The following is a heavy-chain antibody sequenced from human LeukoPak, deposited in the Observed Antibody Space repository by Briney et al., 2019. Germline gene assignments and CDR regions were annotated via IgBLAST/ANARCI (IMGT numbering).Heavy chain of an antibody. V-gene: IGHV4-61*02. CDR1: GGSISSGGHY. CDR2: ISSTGST. D-gene: IGHD3-10*01. J-gene: IGHJ4*02. Sequence: SETLSFTCTVSGGSISSGGHYWRWIRQPAGKGLEYLGRISSTGSTNYNPSLRSRVTISADTSKNHFSLKLTSVTAADTAVYYCARDQTYSGSGIYTYFDYWGQGILVTVSS. CDR3: ARDQTYSGSGIYTYFDY.